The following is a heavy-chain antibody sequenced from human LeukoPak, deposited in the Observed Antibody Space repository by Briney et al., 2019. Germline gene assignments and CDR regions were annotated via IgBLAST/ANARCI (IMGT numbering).Heavy chain of an antibody. CDR3: VKEQPGALNS. CDR1: GFTFSTYS. CDR2: ISSSSSGI. Sequence: GGSLRLSCLGAGFTFSTYSMNWVGQALGRGREWVSYISSSSSGIYYADSVKGRFTISRDNAKSSVFLQMNSLRAEDTAVYYCVKEQPGALNSWGQGTLVTVSS. J-gene: IGHJ4*02. D-gene: IGHD1-14*01. V-gene: IGHV3-48*04.